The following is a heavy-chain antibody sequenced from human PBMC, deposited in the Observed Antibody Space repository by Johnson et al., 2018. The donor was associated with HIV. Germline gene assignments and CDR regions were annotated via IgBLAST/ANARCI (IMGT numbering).Heavy chain of an antibody. Sequence: VQLVESGGGLVQPGGSLRLSCAASGFTFSSYAMSWVRQAPGKGLEWVSAISGSGGSTYYADSVKGRFTISRDNSKNTLYLQMRSLRPEDTAVYFCAREMAWEDAFDIWGQGTMVTVSS. D-gene: IGHD5-24*01. CDR1: GFTFSSYA. V-gene: IGHV3-23*04. CDR3: AREMAWEDAFDI. CDR2: ISGSGGST. J-gene: IGHJ3*02.